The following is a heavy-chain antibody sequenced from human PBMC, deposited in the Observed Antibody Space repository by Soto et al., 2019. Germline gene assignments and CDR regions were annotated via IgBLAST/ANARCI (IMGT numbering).Heavy chain of an antibody. J-gene: IGHJ4*02. CDR3: AKGKGYSISWGGGYDY. CDR1: GFTFSSYA. D-gene: IGHD6-13*01. Sequence: EVQLLESGGGLVQPGGSLRLSCAASGFTFSSYAMSWVRQAPGKGLEWVSAISGSGGSAYYADSVKGRFTISRDNSRNTLYLQINSLRAEDTAVYYCAKGKGYSISWGGGYDYWGQGTLVTVSS. V-gene: IGHV3-23*01. CDR2: ISGSGGSA.